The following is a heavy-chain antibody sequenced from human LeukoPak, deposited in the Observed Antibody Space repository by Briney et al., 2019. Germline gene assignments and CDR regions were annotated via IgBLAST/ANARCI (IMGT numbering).Heavy chain of an antibody. Sequence: GGSLRLSCTASGFTFINVWMSWVRQAPGKGLEYVGRIKSKTDGGTTDYAAPVKGRFTISRDDSKTTLYLQMNSLKTEDTAVYFCTTLYGDYGLAYWGQGTLVTVSS. CDR3: TTLYGDYGLAY. CDR2: IKSKTDGGTT. J-gene: IGHJ4*02. D-gene: IGHD4-17*01. CDR1: GFTFINVW. V-gene: IGHV3-15*01.